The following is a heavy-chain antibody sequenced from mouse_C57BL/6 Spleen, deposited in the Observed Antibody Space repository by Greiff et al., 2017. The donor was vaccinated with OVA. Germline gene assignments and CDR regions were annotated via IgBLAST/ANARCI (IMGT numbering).Heavy chain of an antibody. D-gene: IGHD4-1*01. CDR1: GYTFTDYY. CDR2: INPNNGGT. Sequence: EVQLQQSGPELVKPGASVKISCKASGYTFTDYYMNWVKQSHGKSLEWIGDINPNNGGTSYNQKFMGKATLTVDKSSSTAYMELRSLTSEDSAVYYCARKDWDRDFDYWGQGTTLTVSS. J-gene: IGHJ2*01. V-gene: IGHV1-26*01. CDR3: ARKDWDRDFDY.